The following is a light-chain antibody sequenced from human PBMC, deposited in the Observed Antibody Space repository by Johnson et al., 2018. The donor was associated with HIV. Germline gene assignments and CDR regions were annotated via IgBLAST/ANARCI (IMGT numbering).Light chain of an antibody. V-gene: IGLV1-51*02. CDR1: SSNIGNNY. J-gene: IGLJ1*01. CDR3: GTWDSSLSAYV. CDR2: ENN. Sequence: QSVLTQPPSVSAAPGQKVTISCSGSSSNIGNNYVSWYQQLPGTAPKLLIYENNKRPSGIPARFSGSKSGTSATLGITGLPTGDEADYYCGTWDSSLSAYVFGTGTKVTVL.